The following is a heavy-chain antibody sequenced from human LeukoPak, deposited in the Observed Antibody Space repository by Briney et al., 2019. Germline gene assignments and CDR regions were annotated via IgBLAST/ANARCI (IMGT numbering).Heavy chain of an antibody. CDR2: SSAYNGNT. CDR1: GYTYTSYG. CDR3: ARDRNYYDSSGYLGGY. D-gene: IGHD3-22*01. V-gene: IGHV1-18*01. Sequence: ASLKVSCKASGYTYTSYGISWARQAPGQGPEWMGWSSAYNGNTNYAQKVQGRVTMTTDISTSTAYMELRSLRSDDTAVYFCARDRNYYDSSGYLGGYWGQGTLVTVSS. J-gene: IGHJ4*02.